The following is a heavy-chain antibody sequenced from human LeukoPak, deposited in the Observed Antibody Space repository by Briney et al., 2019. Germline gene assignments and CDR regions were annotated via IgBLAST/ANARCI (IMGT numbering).Heavy chain of an antibody. V-gene: IGHV6-1*01. CDR2: TYYRSKWYN. J-gene: IGHJ6*03. D-gene: IGHD6-6*01. CDR1: GDSVSSNSAA. CDR3: ARDVWYSSSSPQHYYYMDV. Sequence: SQTLSLTCAISGDSVSSNSAAWNWIRQSPSRGLEWLGRTYYRSKWYNDYAVSVKSRITIYPDTSKNQFSLQLNSVTPEDTAVYYCARDVWYSSSSPQHYYYMDVWGKGTTVTVSS.